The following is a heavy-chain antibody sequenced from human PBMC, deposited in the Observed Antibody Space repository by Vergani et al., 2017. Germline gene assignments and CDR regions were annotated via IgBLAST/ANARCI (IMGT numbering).Heavy chain of an antibody. CDR2: IYYSGST. D-gene: IGHD4-17*01. CDR3: ARGDYGDSRLDY. V-gene: IGHV4-31*11. CDR1: GGSISSGGYY. Sequence: QVQLQQWGAGLLKPSETLSLTCAVYGGSISSGGYYWSWIRQHPGKGLEWIGYIYYSGSTYYNPSLKSRVTISVDTSKNQFSLKLSSVTAADTAVYYCARGDYGDSRLDYWGQGTLVTVSS. J-gene: IGHJ4*02.